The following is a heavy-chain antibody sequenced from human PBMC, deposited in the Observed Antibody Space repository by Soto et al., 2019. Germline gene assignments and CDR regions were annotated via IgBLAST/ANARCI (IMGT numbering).Heavy chain of an antibody. CDR2: IRSKANNYAT. D-gene: IGHD2-21*02. CDR1: GFTFSASA. Sequence: EVQLVESGGGLVQPGGSLKLSCATSGFTFSASAMHWVRQVSGKGLEWIARIRSKANNYATTYAASVKGRFTISRDDSENTVYLPMNSLKTEDTAIYYCAKQIYGGNSWGQGTLVTVSS. J-gene: IGHJ4*02. CDR3: AKQIYGGNS. V-gene: IGHV3-73*02.